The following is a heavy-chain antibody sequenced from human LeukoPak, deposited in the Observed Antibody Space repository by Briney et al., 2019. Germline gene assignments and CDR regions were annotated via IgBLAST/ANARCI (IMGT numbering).Heavy chain of an antibody. Sequence: PSETLSLTCAVYGRSFSGYYWSWIRQPPGKGLEWIGEINHSGSTNYNPSLKSRVTISVDTSKNQFSLKLSSVTAADTAVYYCARGRVVVVVAATRQTVFDYWGQGTLVTVSS. CDR3: ARGRVVVVVAATRQTVFDY. V-gene: IGHV4-34*01. CDR2: INHSGST. D-gene: IGHD2-15*01. CDR1: GRSFSGYY. J-gene: IGHJ4*02.